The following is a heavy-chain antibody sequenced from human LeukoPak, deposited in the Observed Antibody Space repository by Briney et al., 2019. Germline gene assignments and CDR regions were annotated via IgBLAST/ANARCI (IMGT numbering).Heavy chain of an antibody. V-gene: IGHV3-21*01. CDR2: ISGTGSNI. J-gene: IGHJ4*02. Sequence: GGSLRLSCVGSGFTFSGHSLNWVRQAPGKGLEWVAYISGTGSNIYYTDSVKGRFTVSRDNAKNSVYLQIDTLREDDTAVYYCGRGRYGDYLVDYWGQGTLVTVS. D-gene: IGHD4-17*01. CDR3: GRGRYGDYLVDY. CDR1: GFTFSGHS.